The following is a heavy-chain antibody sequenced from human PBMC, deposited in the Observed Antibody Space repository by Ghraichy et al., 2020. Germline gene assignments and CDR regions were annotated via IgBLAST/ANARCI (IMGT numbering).Heavy chain of an antibody. V-gene: IGHV4-30-2*01. CDR3: ARVPTSCSGGSCYVYYMDV. CDR1: GGPISSGGYS. D-gene: IGHD2-15*01. Sequence: SETLSLTCAVSGGPISSGGYSWSWIRQPPGKGLEWIGYIYHSGSTYYNPSLKSRVTISVDRSKNQFSLKLSSVTAADTAVYYCARVPTSCSGGSCYVYYMDVWGKGTTVIVSS. CDR2: IYHSGST. J-gene: IGHJ6*03.